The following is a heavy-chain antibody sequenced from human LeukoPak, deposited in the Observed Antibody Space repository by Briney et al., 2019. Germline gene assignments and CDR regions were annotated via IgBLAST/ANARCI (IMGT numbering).Heavy chain of an antibody. CDR2: INSDGSST. V-gene: IGHV3-74*01. Sequence: GGSLRLSCAASGFTLSSYWMHWVRQAPGKGLVWVSRINSDGSSTSYADSVKGRFTISRDNAKNTLYLQMSSLRAEDTAVYYCARGCSSTSCHVRSDYWGQGTLVTVSS. D-gene: IGHD2-2*01. J-gene: IGHJ4*02. CDR1: GFTLSSYW. CDR3: ARGCSSTSCHVRSDY.